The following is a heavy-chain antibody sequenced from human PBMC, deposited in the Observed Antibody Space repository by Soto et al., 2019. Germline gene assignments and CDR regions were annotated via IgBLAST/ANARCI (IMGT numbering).Heavy chain of an antibody. J-gene: IGHJ4*02. CDR2: IVVGNGNT. CDR1: GFTFSSSA. Sequence: GASVKVSCKSSGFTFSSSAVQWVRQARGQRLEWLGWIVVGNGNTNYAQKFQERVTITRDMSTSTAYLDLSSLRSEDTAVYYCAADLGVPATSNFWSAYYLHYWGQGTLVTVSS. V-gene: IGHV1-58*01. D-gene: IGHD3-3*01. CDR3: AADLGVPATSNFWSAYYLHY.